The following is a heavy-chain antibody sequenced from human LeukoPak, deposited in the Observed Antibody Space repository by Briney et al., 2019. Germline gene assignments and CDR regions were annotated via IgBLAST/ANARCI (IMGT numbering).Heavy chain of an antibody. V-gene: IGHV1-8*01. CDR3: ARRNTPVVAGLDY. D-gene: IGHD5-18*01. CDR2: MNPNSGNT. CDR1: GYTFTSYD. Sequence: ASVKVSCKASGYTFTSYDINWVRQATGQGLEWMGWMNPNSGNTGYAQKFQGRVTMTRNTSISTAYMELSSLRSEDTAVYHCARRNTPVVAGLDYWGQGTLVTVSS. J-gene: IGHJ4*02.